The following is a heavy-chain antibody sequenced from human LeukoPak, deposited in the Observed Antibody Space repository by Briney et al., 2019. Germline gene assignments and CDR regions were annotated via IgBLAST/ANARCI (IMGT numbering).Heavy chain of an antibody. CDR3: AKDPSYGSGSYYAL. CDR1: GFTFSSHA. Sequence: GGSLRLSCAASGFTFSSHAMSWVRQAPGKGLEWVSAIGYSGGSTYYADSVKGRFTISRDNSKNTLYLQMNSLRAEDTAVYFCAKDPSYGSGSYYALWGQGTLVTVSS. CDR2: IGYSGGST. V-gene: IGHV3-23*01. D-gene: IGHD3-10*01. J-gene: IGHJ4*02.